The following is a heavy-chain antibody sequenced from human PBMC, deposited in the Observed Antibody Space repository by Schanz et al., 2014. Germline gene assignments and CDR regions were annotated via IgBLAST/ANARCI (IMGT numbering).Heavy chain of an antibody. D-gene: IGHD5-12*01. J-gene: IGHJ4*02. CDR2: IRDDGNEN. V-gene: IGHV3-30*02. CDR1: GFTFSSYA. Sequence: VQLVESGGGLVQPGGSLRLSCATSGFTFSSYAMHWVRQAPGKGLEWVAFIRDDGNENNYADSVKGRFTISRDNSKNSLYLQMNSLRTEDTAVYSCAKTYSASSNDYWGQGTLVTVSS. CDR3: AKTYSASSNDY.